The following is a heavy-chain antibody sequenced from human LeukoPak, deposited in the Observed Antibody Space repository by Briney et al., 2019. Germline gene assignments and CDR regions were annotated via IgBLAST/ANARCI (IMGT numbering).Heavy chain of an antibody. J-gene: IGHJ4*02. V-gene: IGHV1-46*01. CDR3: ARISSYKSPADY. CDR1: GYTFSIYY. Sequence: APVKVSCKASGYTFSIYYMDWVRQAPGQGLEWMGIINPTGNSTTYAQKFQGRLTMTRDTSTSTVYMELSSLRSEDTAVYYCARISSYKSPADYWGQGTLVTVSS. CDR2: INPTGNST. D-gene: IGHD6-6*01.